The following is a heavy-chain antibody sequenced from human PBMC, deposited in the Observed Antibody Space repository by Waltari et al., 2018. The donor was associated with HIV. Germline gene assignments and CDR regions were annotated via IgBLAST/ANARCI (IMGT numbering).Heavy chain of an antibody. D-gene: IGHD6-19*01. V-gene: IGHV3-15*01. CDR1: GFPFSNAW. J-gene: IGHJ4*02. CDR2: IKSKTDGGTT. CDR3: TTDGQKTQWLVYEGVDY. Sequence: EVQLVESGGGLVKPGGSLRLSCAASGFPFSNAWMRWVRQAPGKGLEWVGRIKSKTDGGTTDYAAHVKGRFTISRDDSKNTLYLQMNSLKTEDTAVYYCTTDGQKTQWLVYEGVDYWGQGTLVTVSS.